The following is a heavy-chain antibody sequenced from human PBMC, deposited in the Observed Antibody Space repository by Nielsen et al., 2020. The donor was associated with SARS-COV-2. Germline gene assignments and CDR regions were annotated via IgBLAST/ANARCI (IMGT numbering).Heavy chain of an antibody. Sequence: GSLRLSCAVSGGSISSSNWWSWVRQPPGKGLEWIGEIYHSGSTNYNPSLKSRVTISVDKSKNQFSLKLSSVTAADTAVYYCARGIVVVPAAQTNYYYYYGMDVWGQGTTVTVSS. J-gene: IGHJ6*02. CDR2: IYHSGST. CDR1: GGSISSSNW. V-gene: IGHV4-4*02. D-gene: IGHD2-2*01. CDR3: ARGIVVVPAAQTNYYYYYGMDV.